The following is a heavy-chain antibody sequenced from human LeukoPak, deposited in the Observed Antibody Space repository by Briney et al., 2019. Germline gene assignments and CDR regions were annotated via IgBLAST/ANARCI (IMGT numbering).Heavy chain of an antibody. V-gene: IGHV1-2*02. CDR2: INPNSGGT. CDR3: ARDFRIWFGDPYNWFDP. Sequence: ASVKVSCKASGYTFTGYYMHWVRQAPGQGLEWMGWINPNSGGTNYAQKFQGRVTMTRDTSISTAYMELSRLRSDDTAVYYCARDFRIWFGDPYNWFDPWGQGTLVTVSS. J-gene: IGHJ5*02. D-gene: IGHD3-10*01. CDR1: GYTFTGYY.